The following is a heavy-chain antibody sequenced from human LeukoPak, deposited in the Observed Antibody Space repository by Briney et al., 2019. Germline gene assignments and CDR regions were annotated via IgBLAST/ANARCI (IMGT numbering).Heavy chain of an antibody. V-gene: IGHV3-7*03. CDR1: EFTFSSHA. D-gene: IGHD2-15*01. Sequence: GGSLRLSCVASEFTFSSHAMNWVRQAPGKGLEWVANIKQDGSAKPYVDSVKGRFTISRDNAKNSLFLQMNSLRAEDTAVYYCARDNGWSADFWGQGTLVTVSS. CDR2: IKQDGSAK. CDR3: ARDNGWSADF. J-gene: IGHJ4*02.